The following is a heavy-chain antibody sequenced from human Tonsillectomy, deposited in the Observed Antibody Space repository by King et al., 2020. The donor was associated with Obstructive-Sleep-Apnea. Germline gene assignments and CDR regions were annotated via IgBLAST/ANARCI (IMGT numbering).Heavy chain of an antibody. D-gene: IGHD2-2*03. V-gene: IGHV4-39*07. Sequence: LQLQESGPGLVKPSETLSLICTVSGGSIGSSSYYWGWIRQPPGKGLEWIGSINYSGSTYYNPSLRSRVTISVDTSKNQLSLRLTSVTAADTAVYYCARLDIEYSYQYGMDVWGQGTTVTVSS. J-gene: IGHJ6*02. CDR3: ARLDIEYSYQYGMDV. CDR1: GGSIGSSSYY. CDR2: INYSGST.